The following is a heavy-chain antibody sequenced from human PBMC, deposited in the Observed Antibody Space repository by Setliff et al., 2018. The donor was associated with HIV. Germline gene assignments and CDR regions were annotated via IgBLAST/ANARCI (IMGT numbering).Heavy chain of an antibody. CDR3: AAGHYGA. Sequence: GGSLRLSCAASGFTFSNYAMHWIRQAPGKGLECVSVMYKDGSTFYADSVKGRFTTSRDNSNNVLFLQMNSLRAEDTALYYCAAGHYGAWGQGIMVTVSS. CDR1: GFTFSNYA. D-gene: IGHD4-17*01. J-gene: IGHJ4*02. V-gene: IGHV3-NL1*01. CDR2: MYKDGST.